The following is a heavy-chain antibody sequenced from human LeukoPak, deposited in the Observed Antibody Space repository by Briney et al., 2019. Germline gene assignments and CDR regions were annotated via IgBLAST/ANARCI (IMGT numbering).Heavy chain of an antibody. CDR2: INPDGSTT. Sequence: GGSLRLSCAASGFTFSSYWMHWVRHAPGKGLVWVSRINPDGSTTSYADSVKGRFTISRDNSKNTLYLQMNSLRAEDTAVYYCAKDGTIWLHRRDSYYMDVWGKGTTVTVSS. D-gene: IGHD3-3*01. J-gene: IGHJ6*03. CDR1: GFTFSSYW. CDR3: AKDGTIWLHRRDSYYMDV. V-gene: IGHV3-74*01.